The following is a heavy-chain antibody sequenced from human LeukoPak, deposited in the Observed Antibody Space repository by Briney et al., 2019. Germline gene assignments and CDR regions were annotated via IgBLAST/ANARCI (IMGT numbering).Heavy chain of an antibody. CDR3: ARDPYYYGSGSSYYFDY. Sequence: SETLSLTCTVSGGSISSGGYYWSWIRQHPGKGLEWIGYIYHSGSTYYNPSLKSRVTISVDTSKNQFSLKLSSVTAADTAVYYCARDPYYYGSGSSYYFDYWGQGTLVTVSS. V-gene: IGHV4-31*03. J-gene: IGHJ4*02. CDR1: GGSISSGGYY. D-gene: IGHD3-10*01. CDR2: IYHSGST.